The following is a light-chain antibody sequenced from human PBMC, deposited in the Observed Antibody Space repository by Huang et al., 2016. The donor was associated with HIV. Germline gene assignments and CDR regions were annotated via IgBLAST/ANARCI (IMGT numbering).Light chain of an antibody. CDR2: GSC. CDR1: QSVSSSY. Sequence: EIVLTQSPGTLSLSPGERATLSCRASQSVSSSYLSWYQQKPGQAPRLLIYGSCSRATAISDRFSGSGSGTDFTLTISRLEPEDFAVYYCQQYGSSPPLTFGGGTKVEIK. V-gene: IGKV3-20*01. CDR3: QQYGSSPPLT. J-gene: IGKJ4*01.